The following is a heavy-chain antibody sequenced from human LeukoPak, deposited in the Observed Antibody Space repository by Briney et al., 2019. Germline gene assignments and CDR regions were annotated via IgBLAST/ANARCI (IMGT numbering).Heavy chain of an antibody. CDR1: GYTFTGYY. Sequence: GASVKVSCKASGYTFTGYYMHWVRQAPGQGLEWMGWINPNSGGTNYAQKFQGWVTMTRDTSISTAYMELSRLRSDDTAVYYCARQPYDSSGIDYWGQGTLVTVSS. V-gene: IGHV1-2*04. J-gene: IGHJ4*02. D-gene: IGHD3-22*01. CDR3: ARQPYDSSGIDY. CDR2: INPNSGGT.